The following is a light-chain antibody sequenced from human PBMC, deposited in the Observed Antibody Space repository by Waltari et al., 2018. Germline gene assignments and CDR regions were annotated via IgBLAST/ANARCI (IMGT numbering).Light chain of an antibody. J-gene: IGKJ1*01. CDR3: LQRVSRPPWT. CDR1: QTVYTY. CDR2: EAS. V-gene: IGKV3-11*01. Sequence: ETVLTQSPATLSLSPGERATLSCRASQTVYTYLAWYQQKPGQAPRLLIYEASNRASGVPARCSGSGSGTDFTLTISSLEPEDFAVYYCLQRVSRPPWTFGQGTKVEL.